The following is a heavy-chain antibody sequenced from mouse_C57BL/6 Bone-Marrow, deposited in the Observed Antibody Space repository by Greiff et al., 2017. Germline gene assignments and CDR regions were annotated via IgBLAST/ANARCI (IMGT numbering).Heavy chain of an antibody. J-gene: IGHJ3*01. CDR2: IDPSDSYT. CDR1: GYTFTSYW. D-gene: IGHD3-1*01. Sequence: QVQLQQSGAELVMPGASVKLSCKASGYTFTSYWMHWVKQRPGQGLEWIGEIDPSDSYTNYNQKFKGKSTLTVDKSSSTAYMQLSSLTSEDSAVYYCAGGLAWFAYWGQGTLSLSLQ. CDR3: AGGLAWFAY. V-gene: IGHV1-69*01.